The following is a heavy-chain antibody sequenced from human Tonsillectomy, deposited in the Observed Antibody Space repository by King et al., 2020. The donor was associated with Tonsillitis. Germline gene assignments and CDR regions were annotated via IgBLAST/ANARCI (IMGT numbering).Heavy chain of an antibody. CDR1: GFTFSSYG. J-gene: IGHJ4*02. CDR3: AKDPTGGWFGEELNYFDY. D-gene: IGHD3-10*01. V-gene: IGHV3-30*02. Sequence: VQLVESGGGVVQPGGSLRLSCVASGFTFSSYGMHWVRQAPGKGLEWVAFIRYDGSKQYYADSVKGRFTISRDNSKNTLYLHMNSLRADDTAVYYCAKDPTGGWFGEELNYFDYWGQGTLVTVSS. CDR2: IRYDGSKQ.